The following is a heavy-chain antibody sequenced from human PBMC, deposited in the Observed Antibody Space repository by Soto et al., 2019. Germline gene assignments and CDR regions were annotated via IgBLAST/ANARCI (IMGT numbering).Heavy chain of an antibody. CDR2: INHRGSL. J-gene: IGHJ6*02. V-gene: IGHV4-31*03. CDR3: ARELPQRQGRNMDV. Sequence: SETLSLTCTVTGGSMTSGDQYWTWIRHRPGEGLEWFGYINHRGSLYCNPSLKSRVSMSVDTSKNQFSLNLSSVNAADTAVYYCARELPQRQGRNMDVWGQGTTVTVS. D-gene: IGHD1-1*01. CDR1: GGSMTSGDQY.